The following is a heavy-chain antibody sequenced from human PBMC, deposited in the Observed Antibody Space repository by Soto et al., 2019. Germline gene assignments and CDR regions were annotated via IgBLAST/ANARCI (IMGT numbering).Heavy chain of an antibody. Sequence: GVSRRLSWSPSGFTFSTYCMHWVRQAPAKGLEWVAVISYDGSNKYYADSVNGRFTISIDNCKNTLYLQMNSLRAEDPAVYYCAKDRSSSGWFDYWGPGTLVTVSS. J-gene: IGHJ4*02. D-gene: IGHD6-19*01. CDR2: ISYDGSNK. CDR1: GFTFSTYC. V-gene: IGHV3-30*18. CDR3: AKDRSSSGWFDY.